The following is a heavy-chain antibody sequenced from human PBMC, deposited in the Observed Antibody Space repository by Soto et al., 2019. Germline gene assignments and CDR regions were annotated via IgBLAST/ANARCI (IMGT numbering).Heavy chain of an antibody. CDR1: GGSVSSGSYY. Sequence: SETLSLTCTVSGGSVSSGSYYWSWIRQPPGKGLEWIGYIYYSGSTNYNPSLKSRVTISVDTSKNQFSLKLSSVTAADTAVYYCARDYSFLGRQLPKYYYYYGMDVWGQGTTVTVSS. D-gene: IGHD2-2*01. J-gene: IGHJ6*02. CDR2: IYYSGST. CDR3: ARDYSFLGRQLPKYYYYYGMDV. V-gene: IGHV4-61*01.